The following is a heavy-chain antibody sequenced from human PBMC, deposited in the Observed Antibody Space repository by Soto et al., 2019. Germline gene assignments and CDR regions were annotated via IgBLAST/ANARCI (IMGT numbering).Heavy chain of an antibody. CDR3: ARVFGVGAAFDY. V-gene: IGHV1-69*13. D-gene: IGHD2-15*01. CDR1: GGTFSNYG. Sequence: SVKVSCKASGGTFSNYGISWVRQAPGQGLEWMGGIIPILGTANYAQKFQGRVTITADESTSTDYMELSSLRSEDKAVYFCARVFGVGAAFDYWGQGTLVTVSS. J-gene: IGHJ4*02. CDR2: IIPILGTA.